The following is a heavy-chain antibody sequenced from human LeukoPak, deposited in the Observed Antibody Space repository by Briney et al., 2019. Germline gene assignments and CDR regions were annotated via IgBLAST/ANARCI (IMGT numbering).Heavy chain of an antibody. CDR2: IRYDGSNK. Sequence: PGGSLRLSCAASGFTFSSYGMHWVRQAPGKGLEWVAFIRYDGSNKYYADSVKGRFTISRDNSKNTLYLQMNSLRAEDTAVYYCAKDITIFGVAAISYFDYWGQGTLVTVSS. CDR3: AKDITIFGVAAISYFDY. D-gene: IGHD3-3*01. J-gene: IGHJ4*02. V-gene: IGHV3-30*02. CDR1: GFTFSSYG.